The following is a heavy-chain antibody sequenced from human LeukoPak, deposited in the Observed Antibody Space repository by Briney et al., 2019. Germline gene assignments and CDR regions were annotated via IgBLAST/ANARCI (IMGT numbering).Heavy chain of an antibody. CDR2: ISTYNGHT. V-gene: IGHV1-18*01. CDR1: GSTFTNHG. CDR3: ARDISWLGFDY. J-gene: IGHJ4*02. D-gene: IGHD6-19*01. Sequence: ASVKVSCKVSGSTFTNHGISWVREAPGQGLEWMGWISTYNGHTNYARKFQGRVTMTTDTSTSTVYMEVRSLRSDDTAVYYCARDISWLGFDYWGQGILVTVSS.